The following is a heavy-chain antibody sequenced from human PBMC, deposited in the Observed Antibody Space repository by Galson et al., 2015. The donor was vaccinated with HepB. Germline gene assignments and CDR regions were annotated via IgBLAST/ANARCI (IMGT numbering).Heavy chain of an antibody. CDR1: GFTFTTKS. D-gene: IGHD2-21*01. J-gene: IGHJ3*02. CDR3: ARTLFGRGAYYSFDM. CDR2: ISATGDNI. V-gene: IGHV3-21*05. Sequence: SLRLSCAASGFTFTTKSMNWVRQAPGKGLQWVSYISATGDNIDYARSLKGRFTIARDNAKNSSFLQMDSLRAEDTAVYYCARTLFGRGAYYSFDMWGQGTLVTVSS.